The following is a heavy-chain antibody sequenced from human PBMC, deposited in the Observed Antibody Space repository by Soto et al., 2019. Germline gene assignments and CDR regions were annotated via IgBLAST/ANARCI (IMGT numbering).Heavy chain of an antibody. CDR2: IIPIFGTA. J-gene: IGHJ6*02. CDR1: GGTFSRYA. CDR3: ARWGNYYDSSGPIQYYYYYGMDV. Sequence: SVKVSCKASGGTFSRYAISWVRQAPGQGLEWMGGIIPIFGTANYAQKFQGRVTITADKSTSTAYMELSSLRSEDTAVYYCARWGNYYDSSGPIQYYYYYGMDVWGQGTTVTVSS. V-gene: IGHV1-69*06. D-gene: IGHD3-22*01.